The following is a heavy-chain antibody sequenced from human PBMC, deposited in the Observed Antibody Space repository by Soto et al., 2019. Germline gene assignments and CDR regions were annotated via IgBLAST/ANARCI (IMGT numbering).Heavy chain of an antibody. D-gene: IGHD2-2*02. V-gene: IGHV4-4*02. Sequence: QVQLQESGPGLVKPSGTLSLTCAVSSGSISSSNWWSWVRQPPGKGLEWIGEIYHSGSTNYKPSLKRRVTISVDKSKNQFSLKLSSVTAADTAVYYCASRSYCSSTSCYIYYYMDVWGKGTTVTVSS. CDR2: IYHSGST. CDR3: ASRSYCSSTSCYIYYYMDV. J-gene: IGHJ6*03. CDR1: SGSISSSNW.